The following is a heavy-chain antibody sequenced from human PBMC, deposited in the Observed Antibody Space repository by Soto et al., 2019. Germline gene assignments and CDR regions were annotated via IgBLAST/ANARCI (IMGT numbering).Heavy chain of an antibody. Sequence: QVQLQESGPGLVKPSQTLSLTCTVSGGSISSGGYYCSWIRQHPGKGLEWIGYIYYSGTTYYTYSNPSLKSRVTIPVATSKNQSSPKLCSVTAADTAVYYSARETLTWGQGTLVTVSS. CDR2: IYYSGTT. V-gene: IGHV4-31*03. CDR1: GGSISSGGYY. J-gene: IGHJ4*02. CDR3: ARETLT.